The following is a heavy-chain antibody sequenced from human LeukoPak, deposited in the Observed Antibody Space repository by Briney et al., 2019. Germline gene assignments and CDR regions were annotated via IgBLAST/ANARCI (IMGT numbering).Heavy chain of an antibody. D-gene: IGHD6-6*01. CDR1: GGSISSYY. Sequence: SETLSLTCTVSGGSISSYYWNWIRQPPGKGLEWIGYIYTSGSTNYNPSLKSRVTISVDTSKNQFSLNLSSVTAADTAVYYCARSIAARTHYYYYYYMDVWGKGTTVTVSS. J-gene: IGHJ6*03. CDR3: ARSIAARTHYYYYYYMDV. V-gene: IGHV4-4*09. CDR2: IYTSGST.